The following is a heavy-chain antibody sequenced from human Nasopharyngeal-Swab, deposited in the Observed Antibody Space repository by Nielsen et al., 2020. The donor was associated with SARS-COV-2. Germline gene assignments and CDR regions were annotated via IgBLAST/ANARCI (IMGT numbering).Heavy chain of an antibody. CDR1: GYTFTG. Sequence: SVKVSCKASGYTFTGWVRQAPGQGLGWMGGIIPIYGTTNRAQKFQGRLTITADDTTNTAYMELSSLRSEDTAVYYCARESLPSYYDDSRGYAGYAFDIWGQGTMVTVSS. CDR3: ARESLPSYYDDSRGYAGYAFDI. J-gene: IGHJ3*02. CDR2: IIPIYGTT. V-gene: IGHV1-69*13. D-gene: IGHD3-22*01.